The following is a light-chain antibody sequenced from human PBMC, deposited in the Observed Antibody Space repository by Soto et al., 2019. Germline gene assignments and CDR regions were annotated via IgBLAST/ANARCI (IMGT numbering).Light chain of an antibody. J-gene: IGLJ1*01. CDR2: DVS. CDR3: SSYTSSSLHV. Sequence: QSALTQPASVSGSPGQSITISCTGTSSDVGGYNYVSWYQQHPGKAPKLMIYDVSNRPSGVSNRFSGSKSGNTASLTISGLQAEDDADYYCSSYTSSSLHVFGSGTKVIVL. CDR1: SSDVGGYNY. V-gene: IGLV2-14*03.